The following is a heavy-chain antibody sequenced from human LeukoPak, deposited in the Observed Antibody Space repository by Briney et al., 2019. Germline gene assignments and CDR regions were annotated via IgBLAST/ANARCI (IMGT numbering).Heavy chain of an antibody. CDR1: PYSFTSHW. J-gene: IGHJ4*02. D-gene: IGHD1-26*01. Sequence: GESLKISCTSSPYSFTSHWIGWVRQKHGKGLEWVGLVYAGDSDTIYSPSFQGQVTMSADKSTSTVYLQWSGLKASDTATYFCARQNRGGSHTTGYYFDYWGLGTLVTVSS. CDR2: VYAGDSDT. V-gene: IGHV5-51*01. CDR3: ARQNRGGSHTTGYYFDY.